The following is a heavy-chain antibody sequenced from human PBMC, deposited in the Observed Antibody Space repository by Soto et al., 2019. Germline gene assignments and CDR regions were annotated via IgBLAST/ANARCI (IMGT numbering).Heavy chain of an antibody. D-gene: IGHD1-26*01. V-gene: IGHV1-3*01. Sequence: QVQLVQSGAEVKKPGASVKVSCKASGYTFTSYAMHWVRQAPGQRLEWMGWINAGNGNTKYSQKFQGRVPITRETSASTAYMELSSLRSEDTAVYYCARGGVGAYYWYFDLWGRGTLVTVSS. CDR3: ARGGVGAYYWYFDL. J-gene: IGHJ2*01. CDR1: GYTFTSYA. CDR2: INAGNGNT.